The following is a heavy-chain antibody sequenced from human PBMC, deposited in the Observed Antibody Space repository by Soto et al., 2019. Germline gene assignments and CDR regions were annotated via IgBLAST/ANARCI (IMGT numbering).Heavy chain of an antibody. Sequence: QVQLVQSGAEVKKPGSSVKVSCKASGGTFSSYAISWVRQAPGQGLEWLGGIIPIFGTANYAQKFQGRVTITADKYTSTADIELSSLRSEDTAVYYCARAMGYSEPLNWFDPWGQGTLVTVSS. CDR1: GGTFSSYA. D-gene: IGHD2-15*01. V-gene: IGHV1-69*06. CDR3: ARAMGYSEPLNWFDP. CDR2: IIPIFGTA. J-gene: IGHJ5*02.